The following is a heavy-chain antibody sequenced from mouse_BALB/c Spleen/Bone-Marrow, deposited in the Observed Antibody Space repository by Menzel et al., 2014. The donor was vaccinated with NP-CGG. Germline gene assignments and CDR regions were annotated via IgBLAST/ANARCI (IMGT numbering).Heavy chain of an antibody. CDR1: GYSITSGYG. Sequence: EVQRVESGPDLVKPSQSLSLTCTVAGYSITSGYGWHWIRQFPGNKLEWMGYIHYSGSTNYNPSLQSRISITRDTSKNQFFLQLNSVTTEDTATYYCVRETTVVADFDYRGQGTTLTVSS. CDR2: IHYSGST. CDR3: VRETTVVADFDY. V-gene: IGHV3-1*02. J-gene: IGHJ2*01. D-gene: IGHD1-1*01.